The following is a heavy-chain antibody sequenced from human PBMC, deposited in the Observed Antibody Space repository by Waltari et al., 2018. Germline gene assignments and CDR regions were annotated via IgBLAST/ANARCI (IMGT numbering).Heavy chain of an antibody. CDR1: GYTFTGYY. D-gene: IGHD3-3*01. CDR3: ARDHGITIFGAPYNWFDP. Sequence: QVQLVQSGAEVKKPGASVKVSCKASGYTFTGYYMHWVRQAPGQGLEWMGWINPNSGGTTYAQKFQGRVTMTRCTSISTAYMELSRLRSDDTAVYYCARDHGITIFGAPYNWFDPWGQGTLVTVSS. V-gene: IGHV1-2*02. CDR2: INPNSGGT. J-gene: IGHJ5*02.